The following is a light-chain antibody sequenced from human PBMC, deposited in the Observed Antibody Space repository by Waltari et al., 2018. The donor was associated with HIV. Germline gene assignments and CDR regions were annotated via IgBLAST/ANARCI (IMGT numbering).Light chain of an antibody. V-gene: IGLV1-44*01. CDR1: RSNLGSNS. Sequence: QSVLIQPPPASGTPGQRVTISCSGRRSNLGSNSVNWYQQFPGTAPKLLIFGNDRRPSGVPDRFSGSKSGTSASLVINGLQPEDEADYYCSAWDDNLNALFGGGTKLTVL. J-gene: IGLJ2*01. CDR2: GND. CDR3: SAWDDNLNAL.